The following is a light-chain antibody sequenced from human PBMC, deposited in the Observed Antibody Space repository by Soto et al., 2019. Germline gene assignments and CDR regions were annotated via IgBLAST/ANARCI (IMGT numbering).Light chain of an antibody. CDR3: QQYDNWPPYT. V-gene: IGKV3-15*01. Sequence: IVLTQSPATLSLSPGETATLSCRASQSISRYLAWYQQKPGQAPRLLIYSASIRATGIPARFSGSGSGTEFTLTISSLQSEDVAVYYCQQYDNWPPYTFGQGTKVDIK. CDR2: SAS. J-gene: IGKJ2*01. CDR1: QSISRY.